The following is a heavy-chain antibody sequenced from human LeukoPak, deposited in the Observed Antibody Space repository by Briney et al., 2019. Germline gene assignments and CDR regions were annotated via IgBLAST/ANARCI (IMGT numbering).Heavy chain of an antibody. D-gene: IGHD1-26*01. J-gene: IGHJ4*02. V-gene: IGHV3-23*01. CDR3: AKAPSPYSGSLQPFDY. CDR2: FSGSGGST. Sequence: SGGSLRLSCAASGFTFSSYAMSWVRQAPGKGLECVSAFSGSGGSTNYADSVKGRFTISRDNSKNTLYLRMNSLRAEDTAVYYCAKAPSPYSGSLQPFDYWDQGALVTVSS. CDR1: GFTFSSYA.